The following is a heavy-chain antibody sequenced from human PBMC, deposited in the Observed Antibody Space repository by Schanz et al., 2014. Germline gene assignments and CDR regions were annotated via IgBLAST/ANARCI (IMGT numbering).Heavy chain of an antibody. J-gene: IGHJ3*01. Sequence: EVQLLESGGGLVQPGGSLRLSCVASGFTFFGSFAMNWVRQAPGKGLEWVSYISGSSSTKYYADSVKGRFTISRDKDKKSLSRKMNSVRAEDTALYICARDYERALSSHRHDAFDVWGQGTVGTVSS. CDR1: GFTFFGSFA. V-gene: IGHV3-48*01. CDR3: ARDYERALSSHRHDAFDV. CDR2: ISGSSSTK. D-gene: IGHD3-16*01.